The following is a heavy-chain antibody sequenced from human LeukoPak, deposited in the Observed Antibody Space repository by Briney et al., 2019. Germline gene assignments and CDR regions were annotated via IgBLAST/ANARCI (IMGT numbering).Heavy chain of an antibody. CDR2: ISYDGSNK. Sequence: GGSLRLSCAASGFTLSSYDMHWVRQAPGKGLEWVAVISYDGSNKYYADSVKGRFTISRDNSKNTLYLQMNSLRAEDTAVYYCAKSDYYDSSGYRHYYYYMDVWGKGTTVTVSS. J-gene: IGHJ6*03. V-gene: IGHV3-30*18. D-gene: IGHD3-22*01. CDR3: AKSDYYDSSGYRHYYYYMDV. CDR1: GFTLSSYD.